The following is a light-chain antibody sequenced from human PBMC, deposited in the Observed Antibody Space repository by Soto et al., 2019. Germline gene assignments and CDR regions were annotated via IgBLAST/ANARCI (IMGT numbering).Light chain of an antibody. CDR2: AAS. CDR3: QQSYSTPRT. Sequence: DIQMTQSPSSLSASVGDRVTITCRASQSISSYLNWYQQKPGKAPKLLIYAASSLQSGVPSRFSGSGSGTDFTLTISSLPPEDFATYYGQQSYSTPRTFGQGTKVEIK. CDR1: QSISSY. V-gene: IGKV1-39*01. J-gene: IGKJ1*01.